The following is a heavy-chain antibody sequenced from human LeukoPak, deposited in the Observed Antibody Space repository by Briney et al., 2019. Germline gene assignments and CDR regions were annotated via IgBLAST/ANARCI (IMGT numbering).Heavy chain of an antibody. Sequence: GGSLRLSCAASGFTFSSYAMSWVRQAPGKGLERVSAISGSGGSTYYADSVKGRFTISRDNSKNTLYLQMNSLRAEDTAVYYCAKDGGITMVRGVIRGGIDYWGQGTLVTVSS. CDR3: AKDGGITMVRGVIRGGIDY. CDR1: GFTFSSYA. J-gene: IGHJ4*02. V-gene: IGHV3-23*01. D-gene: IGHD3-10*01. CDR2: ISGSGGST.